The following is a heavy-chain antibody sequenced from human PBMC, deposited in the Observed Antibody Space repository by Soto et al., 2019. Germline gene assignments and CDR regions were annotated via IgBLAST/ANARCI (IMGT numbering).Heavy chain of an antibody. V-gene: IGHV1-3*05. D-gene: IGHD3-22*01. CDR3: ARTCDRSGYYSPACTEYFQH. CDR1: GYTFTSYA. J-gene: IGHJ1*01. Sequence: QVQLVQSGAEEKKPGASVKVSCKASGYTFTSYAMHWVRQAPGQRLEWMGWINAGNGNTKYSQKFQGRVTITRDTTASTTYIELSSLRSEDTAVYYRARTCDRSGYYSPACTEYFQHWGQGTLVTVSS. CDR2: INAGNGNT.